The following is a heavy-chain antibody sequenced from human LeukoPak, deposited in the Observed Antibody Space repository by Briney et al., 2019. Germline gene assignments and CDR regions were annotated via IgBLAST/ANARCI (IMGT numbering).Heavy chain of an antibody. CDR2: IYYSGST. CDR1: GGSISSGGYY. J-gene: IGHJ6*02. D-gene: IGHD3-22*01. V-gene: IGHV4-31*03. CDR3: ARDDSSGYPYYYYGMDV. Sequence: PSQTLSLTCTVSGGSISSGGYYWSWIRQHPGKGLERIGYIYYSGSTYYNPSLKSRVTISVDTSKNQFSLKLSSVTAADTAVYYCARDDSSGYPYYYYGMDVWGQGTTVTVSS.